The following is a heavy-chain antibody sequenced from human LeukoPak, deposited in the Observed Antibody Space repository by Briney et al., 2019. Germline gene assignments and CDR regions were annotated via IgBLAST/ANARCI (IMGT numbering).Heavy chain of an antibody. CDR1: GFTFSSYW. CDR2: IKQDGSEK. Sequence: GGSLRLSCAASGFTFSSYWMSWVRQAPGKGLEWVANIKQDGSEKYYVDSVKGRFTISRDNAKNSLYLQMNSLRAEDTAVYYCARVQRGDIVAGRVYYYYYMDVWGKGTTVTVSS. J-gene: IGHJ6*03. V-gene: IGHV3-7*01. D-gene: IGHD2-15*01. CDR3: ARVQRGDIVAGRVYYYYYMDV.